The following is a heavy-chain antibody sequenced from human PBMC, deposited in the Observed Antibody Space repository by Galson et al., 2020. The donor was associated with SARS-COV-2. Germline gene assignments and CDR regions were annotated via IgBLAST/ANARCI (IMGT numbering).Heavy chain of an antibody. CDR3: ASPYLAAASFFGALDM. V-gene: IGHV3-48*03. CDR1: GFTFSDYE. CDR2: ISSSGTNI. D-gene: IGHD6-13*01. J-gene: IGHJ3*02. Sequence: GGSLRLSCAGSGFTFSDYEMNWVRHGPGKGLEWVSYISSSGTNIYYADSVKGRLTISRDNAKNSLYLQMTSLRAEDTAVYYCASPYLAAASFFGALDMWGPGTMVTVSS.